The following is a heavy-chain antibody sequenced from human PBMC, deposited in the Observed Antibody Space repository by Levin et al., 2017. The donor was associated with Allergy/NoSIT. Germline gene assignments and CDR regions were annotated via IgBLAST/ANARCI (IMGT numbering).Heavy chain of an antibody. CDR3: ARDAFPSYYYYMDV. D-gene: IGHD3-3*02. V-gene: IGHV3-7*03. CDR1: GFTFSSYW. Sequence: GGSLRLSCAASGFTFSSYWMNWVRQAPGKGLEWVANIRQDGNKKYYGDSVKGRFTISRDNAENSLYLQMNDLRAEDTAVYYCARDAFPSYYYYMDVWGKGTAVTVSS. J-gene: IGHJ6*03. CDR2: IRQDGNKK.